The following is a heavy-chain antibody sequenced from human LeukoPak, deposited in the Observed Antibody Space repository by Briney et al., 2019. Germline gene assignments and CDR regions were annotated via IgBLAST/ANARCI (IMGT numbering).Heavy chain of an antibody. V-gene: IGHV3-30*04. J-gene: IGHJ4*02. CDR2: ILENGSNQ. CDR3: ARVQGGGYRTADY. D-gene: IGHD6-19*01. Sequence: GRSLRLSCAASGFTFSNYIMHWVRQAPGKGLDWVAVILENGSNQYYADSVKGRFTNSRDNSKNTLFLQMNSLRGEDTAMYYCARVQGGGYRTADYWGQGTLVTVSS. CDR1: GFTFSNYI.